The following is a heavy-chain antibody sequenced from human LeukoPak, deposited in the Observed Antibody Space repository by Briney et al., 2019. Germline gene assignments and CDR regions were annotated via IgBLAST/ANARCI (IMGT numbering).Heavy chain of an antibody. CDR1: GGSISSSSYY. V-gene: IGHV4-39*07. Sequence: SETLSLTCTVSGGSISSSSYYWGWIRQPPGKGLGWIGSIYYSGSTNYNPSLKSRVTISVDTSKNQFSLKLSSVTAADTAVYYCARCRYYYYMDVWGKGTTVTVSS. J-gene: IGHJ6*03. CDR2: IYYSGST. CDR3: ARCRYYYYMDV.